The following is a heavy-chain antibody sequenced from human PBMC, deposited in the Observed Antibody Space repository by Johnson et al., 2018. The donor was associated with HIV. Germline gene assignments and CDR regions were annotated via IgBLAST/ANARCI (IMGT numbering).Heavy chain of an antibody. CDR2: IKHDGSEK. V-gene: IGHV3-7*01. CDR1: GFTFSSYW. CDR3: ARVMKADAFDI. J-gene: IGHJ3*02. Sequence: MQLVESGGGLVQPGGSLRLSCAASGFTFSSYWMSWVRQAPGKGLAWVANIKHDGSEKYYVDSVKGRFTISRDNAKNSLYLQMNSLRAEDTAVYYCARVMKADAFDIWGQGTMVTVSS. D-gene: IGHD2-8*01.